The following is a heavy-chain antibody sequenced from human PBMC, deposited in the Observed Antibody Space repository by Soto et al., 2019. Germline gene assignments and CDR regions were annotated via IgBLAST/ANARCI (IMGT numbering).Heavy chain of an antibody. CDR1: GFTFDDYA. D-gene: IGHD3-10*01. CDR3: AKDYSSGSGSYYPIDY. Sequence: GGSLRLSCAASGFTFDDYAMHWVRQAPGKGLEWVSGISWNSGSIGYADSVKGRFTISRDNAKNSLYLQMNSLRAEDTALYYCAKDYSSGSGSYYPIDYWGQGTLVTVSS. J-gene: IGHJ4*02. CDR2: ISWNSGSI. V-gene: IGHV3-9*01.